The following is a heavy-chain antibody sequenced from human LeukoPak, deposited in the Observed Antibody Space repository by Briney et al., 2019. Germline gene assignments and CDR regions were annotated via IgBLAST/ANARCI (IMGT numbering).Heavy chain of an antibody. J-gene: IGHJ4*02. CDR2: ISNTDNII. Sequence: GGSLRLSCAASGVTFSDYYMSWIRQAPGKGLEWVSYISNTDNIIYYADSVKGRFTISRDNAKISLYLQMNSLRAEDTAVYYCARGGGAFDYWGQGTLVTVSS. V-gene: IGHV3-11*01. D-gene: IGHD4-17*01. CDR1: GVTFSDYY. CDR3: ARGGGAFDY.